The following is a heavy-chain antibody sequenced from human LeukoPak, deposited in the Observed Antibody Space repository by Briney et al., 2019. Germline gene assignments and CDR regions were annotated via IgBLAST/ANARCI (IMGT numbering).Heavy chain of an antibody. CDR1: GYTFTSYY. V-gene: IGHV1-46*01. Sequence: ASVKVSCKASGYTFTSYYMHWVRQAPGQGLEWMGIINPSGGSTSYAQKFQGRVTMTRDMSTSTVYMELSSLRSEDTAVYYCASDYYDSSGYGGSIDYWGQGTLVTVSS. CDR2: INPSGGST. CDR3: ASDYYDSSGYGGSIDY. J-gene: IGHJ4*02. D-gene: IGHD3-22*01.